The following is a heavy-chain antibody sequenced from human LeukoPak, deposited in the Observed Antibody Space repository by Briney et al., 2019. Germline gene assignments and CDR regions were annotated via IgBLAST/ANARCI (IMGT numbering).Heavy chain of an antibody. Sequence: ASVKVSCKASGYTFTGYYMHWVRQAPGQGLEWMGIINPSGGSTSYAQKFQGRVTMTRDTSTSTVYMELSRLRSDDTAVYYCARAGVWDYSDSSGYHNAAFDIWGQGTMVTVSS. CDR3: ARAGVWDYSDSSGYHNAAFDI. V-gene: IGHV1-46*01. CDR1: GYTFTGYY. CDR2: INPSGGST. J-gene: IGHJ3*02. D-gene: IGHD3-22*01.